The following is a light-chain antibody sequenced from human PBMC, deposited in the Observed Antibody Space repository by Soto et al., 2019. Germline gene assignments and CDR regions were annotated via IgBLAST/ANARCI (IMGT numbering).Light chain of an antibody. V-gene: IGKV3-15*01. Sequence: EIVMTQSPATLSASPGERATLSCRATQSVSSNLAWYQQKPGQPPRLLIYDASTRATGIPARFSGSGSGTEFTLTISSLQSEDFAVYYCQQYNNWPRTFGQGTKVEIK. CDR1: QSVSSN. CDR3: QQYNNWPRT. J-gene: IGKJ1*01. CDR2: DAS.